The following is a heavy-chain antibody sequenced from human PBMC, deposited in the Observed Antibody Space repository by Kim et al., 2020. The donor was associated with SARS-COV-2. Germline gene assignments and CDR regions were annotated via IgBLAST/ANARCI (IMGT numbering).Heavy chain of an antibody. J-gene: IGHJ4*02. Sequence: ASVKVSCKASGYTFTGYYMHWVRQAPGQGLEWMGWINPNSGGTNYAQKFQGRVTMTRDTSISTAYMELSRLRSDDTAVYYCARDPRSYYDFLSGYPFDYWGQGTLVTVSS. CDR3: ARDPRSYYDFLSGYPFDY. D-gene: IGHD3-3*01. CDR2: INPNSGGT. CDR1: GYTFTGYY. V-gene: IGHV1-2*02.